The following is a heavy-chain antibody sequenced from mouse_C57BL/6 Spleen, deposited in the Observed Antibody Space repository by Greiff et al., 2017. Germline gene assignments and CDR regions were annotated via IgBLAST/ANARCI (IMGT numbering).Heavy chain of an antibody. CDR1: GYTFTSYW. CDR2: IYPGSGST. V-gene: IGHV1-55*01. Sequence: QVQLQQPGAELVKPGASVKMSCKASGYTFTSYWITWVKQRPGQGLEWIGDIYPGSGSTNYNEKFKSKATLTVDTSSSTAYMQLSSLTSEDSAVYYCARGSYYSNDVFDVWGTGTTVTVSS. D-gene: IGHD2-5*01. J-gene: IGHJ1*03. CDR3: ARGSYYSNDVFDV.